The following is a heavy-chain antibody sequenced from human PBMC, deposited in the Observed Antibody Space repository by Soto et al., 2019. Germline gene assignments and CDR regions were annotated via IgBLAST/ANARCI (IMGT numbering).Heavy chain of an antibody. J-gene: IGHJ4*02. Sequence: SETLSLTCAVYGGSFSGYYWSWIRQPPGKGLEWIGEINHSGSTNYNPSLKSRVTISVDTSKNQFSLKLSSVTAADTAVYYCARGRFEQLVLSTAPYYFDYWGQGTLVTVSS. CDR2: INHSGST. CDR3: ARGRFEQLVLSTAPYYFDY. CDR1: GGSFSGYY. V-gene: IGHV4-34*01. D-gene: IGHD6-13*01.